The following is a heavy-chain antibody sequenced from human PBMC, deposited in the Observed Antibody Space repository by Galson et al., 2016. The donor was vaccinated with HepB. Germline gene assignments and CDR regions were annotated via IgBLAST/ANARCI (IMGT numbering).Heavy chain of an antibody. D-gene: IGHD4-11*01. J-gene: IGHJ5*02. V-gene: IGHV4-34*01. CDR3: ARGRTPSGRGNNYLDP. Sequence: SETLSLTCVVYGGSFSGDSWNWIRQPPGKGLEWIGEINHVGSTNYNPSLMSRVTISVDTSKKQISLKLTSVTAADTAVYYCARGRTPSGRGNNYLDPWGQGTLVTVSS. CDR1: GGSFSGDS. CDR2: INHVGST.